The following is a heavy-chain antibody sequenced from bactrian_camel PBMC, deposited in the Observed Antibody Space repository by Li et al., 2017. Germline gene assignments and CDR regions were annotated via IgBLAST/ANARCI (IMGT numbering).Heavy chain of an antibody. D-gene: IGHD3*01. CDR1: GSTTAPYC. CDR2: IDSDGTT. J-gene: IGHJ4*01. V-gene: IGHV3S55*01. CDR3: AADRDYCAGRVALRRGAHQY. Sequence: HVQLVESGGGSVQAGGSLRLSCAFSGSTTAPYCMGWFRQALGKEPEGIAIIDSDGTTKYADSVKGRFTISRDNAKRTLYLQMNSLKPEDTAMYRCAADRDYCAGRVALRRGAHQYWGQGTQVTVS.